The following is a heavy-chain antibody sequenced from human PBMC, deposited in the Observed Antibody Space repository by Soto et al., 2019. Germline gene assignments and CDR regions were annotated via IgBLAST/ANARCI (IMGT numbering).Heavy chain of an antibody. Sequence: QVQLQESGPGLVKPLETLSLTCTVPGGSITSYYWSWVRQPPGKGLEWIGYIYYNGSINYNPSLKSRLTISLDPSKNQFSLRLSSVTAADTAVYYCATGRVYFGSEYWGQGTLVTVSS. J-gene: IGHJ4*02. CDR3: ATGRVYFGSEY. CDR2: IYYNGSI. V-gene: IGHV4-59*01. D-gene: IGHD3-10*01. CDR1: GGSITSYY.